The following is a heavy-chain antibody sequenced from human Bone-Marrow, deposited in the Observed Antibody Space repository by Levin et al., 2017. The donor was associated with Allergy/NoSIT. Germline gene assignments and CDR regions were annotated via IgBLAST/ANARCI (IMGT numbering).Heavy chain of an antibody. CDR2: ISAGGNYI. D-gene: IGHD3-22*01. Sequence: GGSLRLSCAASGILFSSYDMNWVRQAPGKGLEWVSSISAGGNYIYYADSVKGRFTISRDNAKNSLFLQMNSLRAEDTAVYYCASWAMYHYYRCAFDYFYYAMDVWGQGTTVTVSS. CDR1: GILFSSYD. V-gene: IGHV3-21*01. J-gene: IGHJ6*02. CDR3: ASWAMYHYYRCAFDYFYYAMDV.